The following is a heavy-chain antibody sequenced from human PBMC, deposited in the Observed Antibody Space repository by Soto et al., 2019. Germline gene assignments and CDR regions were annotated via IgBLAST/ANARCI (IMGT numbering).Heavy chain of an antibody. CDR1: GGSISSGDYY. CDR3: AREYAAAAGTNYYYGMDV. Sequence: QVQLQESGPGLVKPSQTLSLTCTVSGGSISSGDYYWSWIHQPPGKGLEWIGYIYYSGSTYYNPSLKSRVTISVDTSKNQFSLKLSSVTAADTAVYYCAREYAAAAGTNYYYGMDVWGQGTTVTVSS. D-gene: IGHD6-13*01. J-gene: IGHJ6*02. CDR2: IYYSGST. V-gene: IGHV4-30-4*01.